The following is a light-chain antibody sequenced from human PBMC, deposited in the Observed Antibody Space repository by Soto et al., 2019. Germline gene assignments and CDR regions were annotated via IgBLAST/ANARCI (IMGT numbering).Light chain of an antibody. J-gene: IGLJ1*01. CDR1: SNDVGSSNY. CDR3: CSHTGRSPYV. CDR2: EVS. Sequence: QSVLTQPASVSGSPGQSITISCTGTSNDVGSSNYDSWYQQHPGKAPKLIIYEVSDRPSGVSNRFSGSKSGNTASLTTSGLQVEDAANYYCCSHTGRSPYVFGIGTQLTVL. V-gene: IGLV2-14*01.